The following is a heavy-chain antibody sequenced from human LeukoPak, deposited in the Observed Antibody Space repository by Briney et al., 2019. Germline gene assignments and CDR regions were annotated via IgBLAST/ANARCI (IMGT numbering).Heavy chain of an antibody. Sequence: PSETLSLTCAVYGGSFSGYYWSWIRQPPGKGLEWIGEINHSGRTNYNPSLKSRGTIPVDTSKNQFSLKLSSVTAADTAVYYCARGMWGIAVAGTSFVDYWGQGTLVSVSS. CDR3: ARGMWGIAVAGTSFVDY. CDR2: INHSGRT. D-gene: IGHD6-19*01. CDR1: GGSFSGYY. J-gene: IGHJ4*02. V-gene: IGHV4-34*01.